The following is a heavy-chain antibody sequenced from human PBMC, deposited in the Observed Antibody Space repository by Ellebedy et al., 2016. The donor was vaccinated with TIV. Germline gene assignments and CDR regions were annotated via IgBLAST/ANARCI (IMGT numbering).Heavy chain of an antibody. D-gene: IGHD3-9*01. J-gene: IGHJ4*02. CDR2: VYYSGSP. CDR3: ARIDPWQPIDD. Sequence: ESLKISCGVSGGSVSPTKYYWAWIRQPPGKGLEWIGSVYYSGSPYYNPSFKSRVTLSADTSKNQFSLNLRTVSAADTGVYYCARIDPWQPIDDWGQGILVTVSS. V-gene: IGHV4-39*01. CDR1: GGSVSPTKYY.